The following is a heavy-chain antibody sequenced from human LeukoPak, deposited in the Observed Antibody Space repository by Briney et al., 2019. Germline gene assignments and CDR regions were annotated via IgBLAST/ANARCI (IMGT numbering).Heavy chain of an antibody. CDR3: ARDPDSSGYYYTRGDY. Sequence: GGSLRLSCAASGFTFSSYEMNWVRQAPGKGLEWVAVISYDGSNKYYADSVKGRFTISRDNSKNTLYLQMNSLRAEDTAVYYCARDPDSSGYYYTRGDYWGQGTLVTVSS. CDR1: GFTFSSYE. CDR2: ISYDGSNK. V-gene: IGHV3-30*04. D-gene: IGHD3-22*01. J-gene: IGHJ4*02.